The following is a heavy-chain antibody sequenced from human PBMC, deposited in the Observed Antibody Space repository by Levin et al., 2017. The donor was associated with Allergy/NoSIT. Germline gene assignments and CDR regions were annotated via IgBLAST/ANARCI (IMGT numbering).Heavy chain of an antibody. CDR3: ARRPGSQLLLVVLGGFDP. V-gene: IGHV4-4*02. CDR2: IYHSGST. CDR1: GGSISSSNW. D-gene: IGHD2-2*01. J-gene: IGHJ5*02. Sequence: SETLSLTCAVSGGSISSSNWWSWVRQPPGKGLEWIGEIYHSGSTNYNPSLKSRVTISVDKSKNQFSLKLSSVTAADTAVYYCARRPGSQLLLVVLGGFDPWGQGTLVTVSS.